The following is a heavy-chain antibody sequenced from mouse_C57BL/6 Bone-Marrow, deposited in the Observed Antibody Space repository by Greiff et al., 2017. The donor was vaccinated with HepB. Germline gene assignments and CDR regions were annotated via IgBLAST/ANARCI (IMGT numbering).Heavy chain of an antibody. CDR1: GFTFSDYG. Sequence: EVHLVESGGGLVKPGGSLKLSCAASGFTFSDYGMHWVRQAPEKGLEWVAYISSGSSTIYYADTVTGRFTISRDNAKNTLFLQMTSLRSEDTAIYYCARPAGGDYWGQGTSVTVSS. V-gene: IGHV5-17*01. CDR2: ISSGSSTI. CDR3: ARPAGGDY. J-gene: IGHJ4*01.